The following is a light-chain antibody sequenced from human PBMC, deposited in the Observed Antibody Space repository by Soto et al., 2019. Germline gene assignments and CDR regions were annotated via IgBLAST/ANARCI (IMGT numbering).Light chain of an antibody. Sequence: QSVLTQPPSACGTPGQRVTISCSGSTSNIGSNSVNWYQHLPGTAPKLLLDSSDRRASGVPDRFSGSTSVTSASLAINVLQPEDEADYYCAACDDSLTGWVFGGGTKLTV. CDR3: AACDDSLTGWV. J-gene: IGLJ3*02. CDR1: TSNIGSNS. CDR2: SSD. V-gene: IGLV1-44*01.